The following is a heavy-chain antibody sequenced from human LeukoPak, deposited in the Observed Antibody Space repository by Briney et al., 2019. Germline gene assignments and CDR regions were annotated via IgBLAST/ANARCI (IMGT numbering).Heavy chain of an antibody. Sequence: GGSLRLSCAAAGFTFSSYAMSWVRQAPGKGLEWVSAISGSGGSTYYADSVKGRFTISRDNSKNTLYLQMNSLRAEDTAVYYCAKEYSGYESRGGNDYWGQGTLVTVSS. J-gene: IGHJ4*02. CDR1: GFTFSSYA. V-gene: IGHV3-23*01. CDR3: AKEYSGYESRGGNDY. CDR2: ISGSGGST. D-gene: IGHD5-12*01.